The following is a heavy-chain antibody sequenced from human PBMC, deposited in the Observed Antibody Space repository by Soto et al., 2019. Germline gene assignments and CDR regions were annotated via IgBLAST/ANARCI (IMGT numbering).Heavy chain of an antibody. Sequence: QVQLVQSGAEVKKPGSSVKVSCKASGGTFSSYAISWVRQAPGQGLEWMGGIIPIFGTANYAQKFQGRVTITADESTSTAYMELSSLRSEDTAVYYCARASRVRGVIIDAFDAFDIWGQGTMVTVSS. CDR3: ARASRVRGVIIDAFDAFDI. CDR1: GGTFSSYA. D-gene: IGHD3-10*01. J-gene: IGHJ3*02. V-gene: IGHV1-69*01. CDR2: IIPIFGTA.